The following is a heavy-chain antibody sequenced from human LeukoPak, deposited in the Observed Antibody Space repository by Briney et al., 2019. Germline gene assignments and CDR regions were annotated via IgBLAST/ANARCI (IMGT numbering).Heavy chain of an antibody. CDR2: INPNSGGT. CDR3: ARGEAEVADAFDI. V-gene: IGHV1-2*02. Sequence: GASVNVSCKASGYTFTGYYMHWVRQAPGQGLEWMGWINPNSGGTNYAQKFQGRVTMTRDTSTSTAYMELSRLRSDDTAVYYCARGEAEVADAFDIWGQGTMVTVSS. D-gene: IGHD3-16*01. J-gene: IGHJ3*02. CDR1: GYTFTGYY.